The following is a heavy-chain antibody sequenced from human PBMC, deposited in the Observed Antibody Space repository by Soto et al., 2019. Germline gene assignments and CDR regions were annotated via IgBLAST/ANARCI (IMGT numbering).Heavy chain of an antibody. CDR3: ARDGGLAEDGMDV. Sequence: EVRLVETGGDLIQPGGSLRLSCAASGFIVSGNYMSWVRQAPGKGLEWVSVIYSGGSTYYADSVKGRFTISRDNSKNTLYLQMNSLRADDTAVYYCARDGGLAEDGMDVWGQGTTFTVSS. CDR1: GFIVSGNY. J-gene: IGHJ6*02. V-gene: IGHV3-53*02. D-gene: IGHD3-10*01. CDR2: IYSGGST.